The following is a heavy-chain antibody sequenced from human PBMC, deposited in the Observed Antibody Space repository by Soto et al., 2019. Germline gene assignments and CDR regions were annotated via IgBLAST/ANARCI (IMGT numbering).Heavy chain of an antibody. J-gene: IGHJ4*02. CDR2: ISANSDTI. CDR3: AKKLMGLNPFAD. CDR1: GFIFNSYV. D-gene: IGHD1-1*01. V-gene: IGHV3-23*01. Sequence: PGGSLRLSCAASGFIFNSYVMSWLRQTPGKGLEWVSTISANSDTIEYADSVKGRFTISRDNSKNTLYLQMNSLRAEDTAVYYCAKKLMGLNPFADWGRGTLVTVSS.